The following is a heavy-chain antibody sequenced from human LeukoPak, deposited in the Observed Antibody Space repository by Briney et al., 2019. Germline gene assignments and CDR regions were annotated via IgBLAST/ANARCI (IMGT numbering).Heavy chain of an antibody. CDR1: GFTISTNY. J-gene: IGHJ4*02. D-gene: IGHD2-2*01. CDR2: IHSGGST. V-gene: IGHV3-53*01. Sequence: GGSLRLSXAVSGFTISTNYMSWVRQAPGKGMEWVSVIHSGGSTYYADSVKGRFTISRDNSKNTLYLQMNSLRVEDTAVYYCARDPPVCSTSCLDYWGQGTLVTVSS. CDR3: ARDPPVCSTSCLDY.